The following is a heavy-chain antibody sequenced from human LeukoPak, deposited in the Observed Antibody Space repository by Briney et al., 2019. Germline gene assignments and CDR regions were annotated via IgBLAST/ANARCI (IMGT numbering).Heavy chain of an antibody. CDR1: GYTFTGYY. V-gene: IGHV1-2*02. J-gene: IGHJ4*02. Sequence: GASVKVSCKASGYTFTGYYMHWVRQAPGQGLEWVGWINPNSGGTNYAQKFQGRVTMTRDTSINTAYMELSRLRSDDTAVYYCASGGIAAAGGEVDTIDYWGQGTLVTVSS. D-gene: IGHD6-13*01. CDR2: INPNSGGT. CDR3: ASGGIAAAGGEVDTIDY.